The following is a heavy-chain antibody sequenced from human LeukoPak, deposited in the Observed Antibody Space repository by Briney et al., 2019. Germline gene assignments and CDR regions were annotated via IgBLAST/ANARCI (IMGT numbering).Heavy chain of an antibody. CDR1: GFTFDDYG. D-gene: IGHD2-2*01. CDR3: ARNTAYQLSSTGDY. Sequence: PGGSLRLSCAASGFTFDDYGMSWVRQAPGKGLEWVSGINWNGGRTGYADSVKSRFTIARDNAKNSLYLQMKSRRVEGTALYYCARNTAYQLSSTGDYWGQGTLVTVSS. CDR2: INWNGGRT. J-gene: IGHJ4*02. V-gene: IGHV3-20*04.